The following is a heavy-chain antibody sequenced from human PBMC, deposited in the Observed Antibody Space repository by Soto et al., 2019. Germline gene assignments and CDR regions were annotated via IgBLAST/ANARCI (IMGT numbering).Heavy chain of an antibody. D-gene: IGHD6-13*01. Sequence: GGSLRLSCTVSGFTFDNYAMHWVRQAPGKGLEWVAVISFDDSNKYYADSVKGRFAISRDISNNTLYLQMNSLGADDTAVYYCARDSYFRASTWYYFDYWGQGTLVTVSS. J-gene: IGHJ4*02. CDR3: ARDSYFRASTWYYFDY. CDR2: ISFDDSNK. CDR1: GFTFDNYA. V-gene: IGHV3-30*09.